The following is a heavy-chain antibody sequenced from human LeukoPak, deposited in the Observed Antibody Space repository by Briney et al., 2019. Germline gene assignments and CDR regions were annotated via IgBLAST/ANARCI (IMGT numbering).Heavy chain of an antibody. CDR1: GFTFSNYW. Sequence: PGGSLRLSSAGTGFTFSNYWMTWVRQAPGKGLEWVANIKRDGSEKHYVDSVMGRFTISRDNAMNSLYLEMSSLRVEDTAVYYCARDATPGYSGAWLDSFDIWGQGTMVTVSS. J-gene: IGHJ3*02. V-gene: IGHV3-7*01. D-gene: IGHD6-19*01. CDR2: IKRDGSEK. CDR3: ARDATPGYSGAWLDSFDI.